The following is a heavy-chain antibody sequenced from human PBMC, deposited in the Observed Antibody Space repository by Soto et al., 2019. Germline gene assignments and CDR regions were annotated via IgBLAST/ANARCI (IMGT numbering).Heavy chain of an antibody. CDR2: IKSETDGGTA. J-gene: IGHJ4*02. V-gene: IGHV3-15*07. Sequence: VQLVESGGSLVKPGGSLRLSCAASGFTFSNAWMNWVRQAPGKGLEWVGRIKSETDGGTADYAAPVKGRFTISRDDSKNSLYLQMNSLKTEDTVVYYCSTDVGDYWGQGTLVTVSS. CDR1: GFTFSNAW. CDR3: STDVGDY.